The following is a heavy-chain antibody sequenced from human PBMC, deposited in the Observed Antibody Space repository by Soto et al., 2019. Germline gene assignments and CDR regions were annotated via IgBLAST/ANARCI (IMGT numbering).Heavy chain of an antibody. J-gene: IGHJ4*01. CDR1: GYTLTSYY. V-gene: IGHV1-46*01. CDR2: INPSGGST. CDR3: ARDRTADHGTIVGATTGFDY. Sequence: ASVKVSCKASGYTLTSYYMHWVRQAPGQGLEWMGIINPSGGSTSYAQKFQGRGTMTRDTSTSTVYMELSSLRAGGTAVYYCARDRTADHGTIVGATTGFDYWG. D-gene: IGHD1-26*01.